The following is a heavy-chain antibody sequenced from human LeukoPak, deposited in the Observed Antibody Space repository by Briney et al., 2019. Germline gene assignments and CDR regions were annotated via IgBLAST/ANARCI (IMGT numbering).Heavy chain of an antibody. Sequence: PGGSLRLSCAASGFTFSTYWMNWVRQAPGKGLEWVPNVKQDGSEKFYVDSVKGRFTISRDNAKNSLYLQMNFLRAEDTAVYYCARAVSSGYYNLYFDYWGQGALVTVSS. CDR2: VKQDGSEK. CDR3: ARAVSSGYYNLYFDY. D-gene: IGHD3-3*01. CDR1: GFTFSTYW. J-gene: IGHJ4*02. V-gene: IGHV3-7*04.